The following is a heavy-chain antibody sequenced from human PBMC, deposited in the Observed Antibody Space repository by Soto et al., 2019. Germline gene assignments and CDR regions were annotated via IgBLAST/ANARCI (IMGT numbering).Heavy chain of an antibody. CDR2: IYYSGST. Sequence: PSETLSLTCTVSGGSISSYYWSWIRQPPGKGLEWIGYIYYSGSTYYNPSLKSRVTISVDTSKNQFSLKLSSVTAADTAVYYCARALLYYDFWSGYYIDYWGQGTLVTVSS. V-gene: IGHV4-30-4*01. J-gene: IGHJ4*02. D-gene: IGHD3-3*01. CDR1: GGSISSYY. CDR3: ARALLYYDFWSGYYIDY.